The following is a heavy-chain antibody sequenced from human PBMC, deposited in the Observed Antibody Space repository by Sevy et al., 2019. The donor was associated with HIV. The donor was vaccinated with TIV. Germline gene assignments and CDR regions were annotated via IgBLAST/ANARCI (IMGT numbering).Heavy chain of an antibody. D-gene: IGHD3-10*01. J-gene: IGHJ4*02. CDR2: IYHSGST. CDR3: ARGAGGFGELFDY. CDR1: GGSISSSNW. Sequence: SETLSLTCAVSGGSISSSNWWSWVRQPPWKGMEWIGEIYHSGSTNYNPSLKSRVTISVDKSKNQFSLKLSSVTAADTAVYYCARGAGGFGELFDYWGQGTLVTVSS. V-gene: IGHV4-4*02.